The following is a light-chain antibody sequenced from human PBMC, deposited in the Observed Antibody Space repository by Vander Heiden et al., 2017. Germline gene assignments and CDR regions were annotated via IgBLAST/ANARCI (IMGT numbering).Light chain of an antibody. CDR1: SNDVGAYGY. V-gene: IGLV2-8*01. J-gene: IGLJ3*02. CDR2: EVN. CDR3: SSYAGSNNCVV. Sequence: HSALTQPPSASGSPGQPATISCTGPSNDVGAYGYVSWYQQPPGKAPKLIIYEVNERPSGVPDRFSGSKSGNTASLTVSGVQAEDEADYYCSSYAGSNNCVVFGGGTKLTVL.